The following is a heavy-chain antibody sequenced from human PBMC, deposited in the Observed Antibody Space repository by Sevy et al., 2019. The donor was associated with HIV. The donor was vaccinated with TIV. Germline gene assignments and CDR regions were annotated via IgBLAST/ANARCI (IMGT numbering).Heavy chain of an antibody. CDR3: ARRRDLMVRGVINPLYYYYGMDV. D-gene: IGHD3-10*01. J-gene: IGHJ6*02. CDR1: GFTFSSYS. CDR2: ISSSSSTI. Sequence: GGSLRLSCAASGFTFSSYSMNWVRQAPGKGLEWVSYISSSSSTIYYADSVKGRFTISRDNAKNSLYLQMNSLRDEDTAAYYCARRRDLMVRGVINPLYYYYGMDVWGQGTTVTVSS. V-gene: IGHV3-48*02.